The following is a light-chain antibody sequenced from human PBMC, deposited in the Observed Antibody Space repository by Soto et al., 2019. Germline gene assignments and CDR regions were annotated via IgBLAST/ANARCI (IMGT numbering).Light chain of an antibody. CDR3: ASYTSSSSYV. CDR2: EVS. CDR1: SXDVGGYNY. J-gene: IGLJ1*01. V-gene: IGLV2-14*01. Sequence: QSALTQPASVSGSPGQSITISCTGTSXDVGGYNYVSWYQQHPGKAPKLMIYEVSNRPSGVSNRFSGSKSGNTASLTISGLQAEDEADYYCASYTSSSSYVFGTGTKLTVL.